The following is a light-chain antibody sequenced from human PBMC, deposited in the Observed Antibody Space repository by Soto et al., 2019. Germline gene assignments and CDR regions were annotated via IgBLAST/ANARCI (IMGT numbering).Light chain of an antibody. CDR1: QSVSKNY. V-gene: IGKV3-20*01. CDR2: GAS. Sequence: EIWLTQSPGTLSRSPGERATLSCGASQSVSKNYLAWYQQKPGQAPRLLIYGASNRATGIPDRLSGSASGTEFTLTISRMEPEDFAVYYCQQYGSPGTFGQGTKVDIK. CDR3: QQYGSPGT. J-gene: IGKJ1*01.